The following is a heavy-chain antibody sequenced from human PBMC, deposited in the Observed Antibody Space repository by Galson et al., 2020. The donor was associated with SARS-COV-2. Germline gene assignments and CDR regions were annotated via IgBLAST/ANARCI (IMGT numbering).Heavy chain of an antibody. J-gene: IGHJ3*02. CDR1: GVSISSGTYD. Sequence: SETLSLTCTVSGVSISSGTYDWSWIRQPAGKGLEWIGRIYTSGSTNYNPSLKSRVTISLDTSKNQLSLKLSSVTAADTAVYYCARDRVFYGSWNFKPHEGGDDAFDIWGQGTMVTVSS. CDR3: ARDRVFYGSWNFKPHEGGDDAFDI. CDR2: IYTSGST. V-gene: IGHV4-61*02. D-gene: IGHD3-10*01.